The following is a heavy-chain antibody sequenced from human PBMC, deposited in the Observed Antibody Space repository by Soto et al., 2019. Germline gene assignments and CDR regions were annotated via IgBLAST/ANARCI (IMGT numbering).Heavy chain of an antibody. D-gene: IGHD1-1*01. J-gene: IGHJ6*02. Sequence: GGSLRLSCAASGFPFSNFDMNWVRQAPWKGLEWVSSITSNSIYIYYADSVKGRFTVSRDNAKNSLYLQMDSLRAEDTAVYYCARDLSGGNYYYHGLDVWGQGTTVTVS. CDR3: ARDLSGGNYYYHGLDV. CDR1: GFPFSNFD. CDR2: ITSNSIYI. V-gene: IGHV3-21*01.